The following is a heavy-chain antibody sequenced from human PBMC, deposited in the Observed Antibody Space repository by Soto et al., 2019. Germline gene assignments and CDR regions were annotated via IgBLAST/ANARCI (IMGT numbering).Heavy chain of an antibody. CDR2: ISSSSSTI. J-gene: IGHJ4*02. D-gene: IGHD1-26*01. V-gene: IGHV3-48*02. Sequence: GGSLRLSCAASGFTFSSYSMNWVRQAPGKGLEWVSYISSSSSTIYYADSVKGRFAISRDNAKNSLYLQMNSLRDEDTAVYYCARVTPKIVGATIDYWGQGTLVTVSS. CDR3: ARVTPKIVGATIDY. CDR1: GFTFSSYS.